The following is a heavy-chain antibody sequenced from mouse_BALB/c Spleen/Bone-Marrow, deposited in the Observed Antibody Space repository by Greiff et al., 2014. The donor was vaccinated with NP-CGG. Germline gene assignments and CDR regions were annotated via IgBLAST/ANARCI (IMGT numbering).Heavy chain of an antibody. CDR1: GFNIKDYY. CDR3: ASYYGSSYDYFDY. V-gene: IGHV14-1*02. Sequence: VQLQQSGAELVRPGALVKLSCKASGFNIKDYYVHWVKQRPEQGLEWIGWIDPENGNTIYDPKFQGKASITADTSSNTAYLQLSSLTSEDTAVYYCASYYGSSYDYFDYWGQGTTLTVSS. D-gene: IGHD1-1*01. J-gene: IGHJ2*01. CDR2: IDPENGNT.